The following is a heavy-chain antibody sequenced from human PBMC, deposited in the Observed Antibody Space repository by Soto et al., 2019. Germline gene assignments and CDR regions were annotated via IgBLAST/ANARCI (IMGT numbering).Heavy chain of an antibody. V-gene: IGHV4-34*12. D-gene: IGHD2-15*01. CDR3: ARDMVVAAIGGYYYYGMDV. J-gene: IGHJ6*02. CDR2: IIHSGST. CDR1: GGSFSGYY. Sequence: LSLTCAVYGGSFSGYYWSWIRQPPGKGLEWIGEIIHSGSTNYNPSLKSRVTISVDTSKNQFSLKLSSVTAADTAVYYCARDMVVAAIGGYYYYGMDVWGQGTTVTVSS.